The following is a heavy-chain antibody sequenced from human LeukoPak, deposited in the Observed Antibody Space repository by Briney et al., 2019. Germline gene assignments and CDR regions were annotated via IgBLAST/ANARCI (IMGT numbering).Heavy chain of an antibody. D-gene: IGHD1-26*01. J-gene: IGHJ4*02. CDR3: ARRSSGSPPYYFDY. Sequence: GGSLRLSCAASGFTYSSYWMHWVRQAPGKGLVWVSRINSDGSTTNYADSVKGRFTISRDNAKNTLDLQMNSLRAEDTAVYYCARRSSGSPPYYFDYWGQGTLVTVSS. V-gene: IGHV3-74*01. CDR2: INSDGSTT. CDR1: GFTYSSYW.